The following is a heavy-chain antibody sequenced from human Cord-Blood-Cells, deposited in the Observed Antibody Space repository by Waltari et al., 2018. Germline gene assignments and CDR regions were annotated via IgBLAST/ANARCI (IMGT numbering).Heavy chain of an antibody. CDR1: GGTFSSYA. D-gene: IGHD3-3*01. CDR2: VMPIFGTA. J-gene: IGHJ4*02. CDR3: ARPSERPYEFWSGFDY. Sequence: QVQLVQSGAAVKKPGSSVKVSCKASGGTFSSYAISWVRQAPGQGLEWMGGVMPIFGTANYAQKCQGRGTITADESTSTAYMELSSLRSEDTAVYYCARPSERPYEFWSGFDYWGQGTLVTVSS. V-gene: IGHV1-69*01.